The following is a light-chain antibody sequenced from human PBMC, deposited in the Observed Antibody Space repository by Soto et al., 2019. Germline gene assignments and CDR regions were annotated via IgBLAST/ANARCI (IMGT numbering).Light chain of an antibody. CDR2: AAS. CDR3: QQYGYSPT. V-gene: IGKV3-20*01. CDR1: QSVTSSY. J-gene: IGKJ4*01. Sequence: EIVLTQSPGTLSLSPGERATLSCRASQSVTSSYLAWYQQKPGQAPRLLIYAASSRATGIPDRFSGSGSGTDFTLTISRLEPEDFAVYYWQQYGYSPTFGGGTKLEIK.